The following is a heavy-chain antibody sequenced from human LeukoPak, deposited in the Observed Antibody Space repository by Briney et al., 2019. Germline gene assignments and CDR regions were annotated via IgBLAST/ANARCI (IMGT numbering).Heavy chain of an antibody. V-gene: IGHV4-38-2*01. D-gene: IGHD4-17*01. CDR3: ARGLRSDV. CDR1: GYSISSGYY. Sequence: PSETLSLTCAVSGYSISSGYYWGWIRQPPGKGLEWIGSIYHSGSTYYNPSLKSRVTISVDTSKNQFSLKLSSVTAADTAVYYCARGLRSDVWGKGTTVTVSS. CDR2: IYHSGST. J-gene: IGHJ6*04.